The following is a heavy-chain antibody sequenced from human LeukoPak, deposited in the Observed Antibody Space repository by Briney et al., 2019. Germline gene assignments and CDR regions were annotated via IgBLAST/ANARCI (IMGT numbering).Heavy chain of an antibody. CDR3: ARYTQYSGSWLYYYYYMDV. CDR1: GGSISSYY. CDR2: IYYSGST. V-gene: IGHV4-59*12. J-gene: IGHJ6*03. D-gene: IGHD1-26*01. Sequence: SETLSLTCTVSGGSISSYYWSWIRQPPGKGLEWIGYIYYSGSTNYNPSLKSRVTISVDTSKNQFSLKLSSVTAADTAVYYCARYTQYSGSWLYYYYYMDVWGKGTTVTVSS.